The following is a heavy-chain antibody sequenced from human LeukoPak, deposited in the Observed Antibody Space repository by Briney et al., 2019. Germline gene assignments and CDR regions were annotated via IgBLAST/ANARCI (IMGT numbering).Heavy chain of an antibody. CDR2: IYYSGST. J-gene: IGHJ4*02. V-gene: IGHV4-59*01. Sequence: TSETLSLTCTVSGGSISSYYWSWIRQPPGKGLEWIGHIYYSGSTNYNPSLKSRVTISIDTSKNQFSLRLSSVTAADTGVYYCARGAAGYSYGWGQGTLVTVSS. CDR3: ARGAAGYSYG. D-gene: IGHD5-18*01. CDR1: GGSISSYY.